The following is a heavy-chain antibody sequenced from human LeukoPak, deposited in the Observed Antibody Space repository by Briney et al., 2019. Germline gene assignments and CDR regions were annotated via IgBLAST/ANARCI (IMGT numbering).Heavy chain of an antibody. CDR3: ARGRVSSSTWYSTYYYFFYMDF. V-gene: IGHV4-59*01. D-gene: IGHD4-11*01. CDR1: DDSITMYY. CDR2: VDHTGSA. J-gene: IGHJ6*03. Sequence: SETLSLTCTVSDDSITMYYWTWIRQPPGKGLEWIGYVDHTGSAKFNPSLNGRVSISRDTSNNFFSLRLRSVTAADTAVYFCARGRVSSSTWYSTYYYFFYMDFWGKGTTVTVSS.